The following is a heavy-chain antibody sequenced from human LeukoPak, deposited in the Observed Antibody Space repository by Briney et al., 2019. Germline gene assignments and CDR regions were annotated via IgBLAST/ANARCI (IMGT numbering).Heavy chain of an antibody. Sequence: ASVKVSCKGSAHTLTSDGISWVRQGPGQGIEWMGWGRADNGNTTSAQKLHGRATMATVTLTSTAYMELRSLKSDDTAVYCCARRSNYYDSSGYYEDYGGQGTLVTVS. D-gene: IGHD3-22*01. CDR1: AHTLTSDG. CDR2: GRADNGNT. V-gene: IGHV1-18*01. CDR3: ARRSNYYDSSGYYEDY. J-gene: IGHJ4*02.